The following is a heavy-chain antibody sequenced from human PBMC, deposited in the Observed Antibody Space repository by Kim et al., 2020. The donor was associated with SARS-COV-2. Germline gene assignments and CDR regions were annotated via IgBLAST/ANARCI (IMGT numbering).Heavy chain of an antibody. V-gene: IGHV4-59*08. Sequence: PPLKSRVTISVDTSKNQFSLQLSSETAADTAVYYCARQFYYDSRLYFDYWGQGTLVTVSS. J-gene: IGHJ4*02. CDR3: ARQFYYDSRLYFDY. D-gene: IGHD3-22*01.